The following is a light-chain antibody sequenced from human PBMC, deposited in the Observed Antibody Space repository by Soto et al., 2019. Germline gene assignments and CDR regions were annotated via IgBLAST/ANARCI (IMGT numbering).Light chain of an antibody. CDR1: QSVSSNY. Sequence: EIVLTQSPGTLSLSPGARATLSCRSSQSVSSNYLAWYQQKPDQAPRLVIYDVSGRATGIPDRFSGSGSGTDFTLTISRLEPEDFAVYYCQQYGSSPTFGQGTKVEIK. CDR2: DVS. CDR3: QQYGSSPT. V-gene: IGKV3-20*01. J-gene: IGKJ1*01.